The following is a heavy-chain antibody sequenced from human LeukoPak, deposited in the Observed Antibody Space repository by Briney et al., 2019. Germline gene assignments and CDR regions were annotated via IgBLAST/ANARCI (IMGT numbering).Heavy chain of an antibody. CDR1: GFTFSSYG. J-gene: IGHJ5*02. CDR2: IWYEGSNK. CDR3: AKEGELMTYNWFDP. D-gene: IGHD3-16*01. Sequence: PGGSLRLSCAASGFTFSSYGMHRLRRAPGKALEWVAVIWYEGSNKYCAACGKGRFTISRDNSKNTLYLQMNSLRDEDTAVYYWAKEGELMTYNWFDPWGQGTLVTVSS. V-gene: IGHV3-33*06.